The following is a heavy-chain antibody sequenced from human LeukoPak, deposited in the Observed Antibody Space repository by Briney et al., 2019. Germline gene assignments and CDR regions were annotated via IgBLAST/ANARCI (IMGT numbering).Heavy chain of an antibody. D-gene: IGHD3-3*01. CDR1: GGSFSGYY. CDR2: ISGSGGST. J-gene: IGHJ4*02. V-gene: IGHV3-23*01. CDR3: TIFGVVISRDY. Sequence: ETLSLTCAVYGGSFSGYYWSWVRQAPGKGLEWVSAISGSGGSTYYADSVKGRFTISRDNSKNTLYLQMNSLRAEDTAVYYCTIFGVVISRDYWGQGTLVTVSS.